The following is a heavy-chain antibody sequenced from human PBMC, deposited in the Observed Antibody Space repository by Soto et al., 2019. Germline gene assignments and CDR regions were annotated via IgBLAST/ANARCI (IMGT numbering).Heavy chain of an antibody. CDR2: ISYDGTNR. Sequence: QVHLVESGGGVVQPGRSLRLSCAASGLTFSNYAMHWVRQAPGKGLEWVAFISYDGTNRCYPDSVKGRFTISRDNSKTMLYLQMNSLKTEDTAVYYCARESSSTVTTGGGGSAKDYWGQGTLVTVSS. J-gene: IGHJ4*02. D-gene: IGHD4-17*01. CDR3: ARESSSTVTTGGGGSAKDY. V-gene: IGHV3-30-3*01. CDR1: GLTFSNYA.